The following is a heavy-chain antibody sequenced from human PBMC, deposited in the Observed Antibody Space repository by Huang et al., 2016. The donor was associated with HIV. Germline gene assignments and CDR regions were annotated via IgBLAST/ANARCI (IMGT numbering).Heavy chain of an antibody. Sequence: QVQLVQSGAEVKKPGASVKVSCKVSGYTLTELSIHWVRQAPGKGLEWMGGFAPEHGDTIYAQNFQGRVTMTEDTSTDTAYMELHSLRPEDTAVYYCAAGYDTYYDIWGQGTMVIASS. CDR2: FAPEHGDT. J-gene: IGHJ3*02. CDR3: AAGYDTYYDI. D-gene: IGHD2-21*01. V-gene: IGHV1-24*01. CDR1: GYTLTELS.